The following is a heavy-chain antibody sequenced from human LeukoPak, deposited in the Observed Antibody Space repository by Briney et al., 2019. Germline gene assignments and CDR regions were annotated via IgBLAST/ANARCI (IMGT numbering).Heavy chain of an antibody. CDR2: MYYRGTT. D-gene: IGHD6-25*01. V-gene: IGHV4-39*01. CDR1: GGSISSSSYY. J-gene: IGHJ5*02. Sequence: PSETLSLTCTVSGGSISSSSYYWGWIRQPPGEGLEWIGSMYYRGTTYYNPSLKSRVTISVDTSKNQLSLKVTSVTAADTALYYCARCIAAAGWFDPWGQGTLVTVSS. CDR3: ARCIAAAGWFDP.